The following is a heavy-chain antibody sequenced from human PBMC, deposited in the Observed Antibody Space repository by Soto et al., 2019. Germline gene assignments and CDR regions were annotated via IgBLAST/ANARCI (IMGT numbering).Heavy chain of an antibody. V-gene: IGHV1-69*13. D-gene: IGHD6-13*01. J-gene: IGHJ5*02. CDR1: GGTFSSYA. Sequence: ASVKVSCKASGGTFSSYAISWVRQAPGQGLEWMGGIIPIFGTANYAQKFQGRVTITADESTSTAYMELSSLRSEDTAVYYCARCPYSSSWYAMNWFDPWGQGTLVTVSS. CDR2: IIPIFGTA. CDR3: ARCPYSSSWYAMNWFDP.